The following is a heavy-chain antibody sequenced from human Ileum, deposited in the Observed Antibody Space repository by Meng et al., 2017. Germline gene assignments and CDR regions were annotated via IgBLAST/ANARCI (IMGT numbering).Heavy chain of an antibody. CDR2: IIPILGIA. D-gene: IGHD2-21*01. Sequence: SVKVSCKASGGTFSSYTISWVRQAPGQGLEWMGRIIPILGIANYAQKFQGRVTITADKSTSTAYMELSSLRSEDTAVYYCARGPQNKELAYCGGDCYYGMDVWPRDHGHRLL. V-gene: IGHV1-69*02. CDR3: ARGPQNKELAYCGGDCYYGMDV. CDR1: GGTFSSYT. J-gene: IGHJ6*02.